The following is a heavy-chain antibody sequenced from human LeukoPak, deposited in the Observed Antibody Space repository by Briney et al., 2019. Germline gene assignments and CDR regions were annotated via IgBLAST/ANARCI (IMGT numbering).Heavy chain of an antibody. V-gene: IGHV3-23*01. CDR2: ISGSAGST. D-gene: IGHD2-15*01. Sequence: PGGSLRLSCAGSGFIFGNYAMSWVRQAPGKGLEWVSVISGSAGSTYYADSVKGRFTISGDNSKNTLFLQMNSLRGEDTAIYYRARGNIGSCYSVSDYWGQGTLVTVSS. CDR3: ARGNIGSCYSVSDY. CDR1: GFIFGNYA. J-gene: IGHJ4*02.